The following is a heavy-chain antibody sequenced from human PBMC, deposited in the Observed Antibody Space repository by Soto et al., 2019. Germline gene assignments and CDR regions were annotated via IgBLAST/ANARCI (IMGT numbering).Heavy chain of an antibody. Sequence: GGSLRLSCAASGFTFSDYYMSWIRQAPGKGLEWVSYISSSGSTIYYADSVKGRFTISRDNAKNSLYLQMNSLRAEDTAVYYCARDGGYCSGGSCYYAVGYYYGMAVWGQGTTVTVSS. D-gene: IGHD2-15*01. J-gene: IGHJ6*02. V-gene: IGHV3-11*01. CDR2: ISSSGSTI. CDR1: GFTFSDYY. CDR3: ARDGGYCSGGSCYYAVGYYYGMAV.